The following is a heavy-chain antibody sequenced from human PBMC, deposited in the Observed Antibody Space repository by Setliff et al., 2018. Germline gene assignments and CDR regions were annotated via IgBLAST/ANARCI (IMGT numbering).Heavy chain of an antibody. CDR2: IYTSGST. Sequence: PSETLSLTCTVSGGSISNYYWTWIRQPPGKGLDWIGYIYTSGSTNYNPSLKSRVTISVDTSKNQFSLKLSSVSAADTAVYYCARARSGDYSDSTGYLDYWGQGTLVTVPS. D-gene: IGHD3-22*01. CDR3: ARARSGDYSDSTGYLDY. J-gene: IGHJ4*02. CDR1: GGSISNYY. V-gene: IGHV4-4*08.